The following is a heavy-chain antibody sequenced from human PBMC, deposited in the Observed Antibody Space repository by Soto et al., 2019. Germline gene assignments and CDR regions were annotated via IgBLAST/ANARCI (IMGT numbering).Heavy chain of an antibody. CDR1: GFTFSSYG. D-gene: IGHD1-1*01. V-gene: IGHV3-33*01. CDR3: ARDRRRLHDGRIDY. CDR2: IWYDGSNK. Sequence: PGGSLRLSCAASGFTFSSYGMHWVRQAPGKGLEWVAVIWYDGSNKYYADSVKGRFTISRDNSKNTLYLQMNSLRAEDTAVYYCARDRRRLHDGRIDYWGQGTLVTVSS. J-gene: IGHJ4*02.